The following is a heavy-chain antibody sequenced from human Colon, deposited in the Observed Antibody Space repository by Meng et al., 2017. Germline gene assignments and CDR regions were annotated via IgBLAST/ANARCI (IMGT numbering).Heavy chain of an antibody. V-gene: IGHV4-4*02. Sequence: SETLSLTCAVSGGSISSSNWWSWVRQPPGKGLEWIGEIYHSGSTNYNPSLKSRVTISVDKSKNQFSLKLSSVTAADTAVYYCARDQGIAVAGTLDYWGQGNRVTVSS. D-gene: IGHD6-19*01. J-gene: IGHJ4*02. CDR3: ARDQGIAVAGTLDY. CDR2: IYHSGST. CDR1: GGSISSSNW.